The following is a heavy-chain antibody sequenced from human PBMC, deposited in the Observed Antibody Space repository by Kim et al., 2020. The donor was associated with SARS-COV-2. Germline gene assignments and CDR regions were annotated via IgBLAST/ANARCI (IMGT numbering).Heavy chain of an antibody. Sequence: GGSLRLSCAAFVLTLGDYGMHWVRQVPGKGLEWVSGITRNSDRIAYADSVKGRFTISRDNAKNSLYLQMNSLRVEDTALYYCAKVTGFVPIVYWVQGILV. D-gene: IGHD3-9*01. CDR2: ITRNSDRI. CDR3: AKVTGFVPIVY. V-gene: IGHV3-9*01. CDR1: VLTLGDYG. J-gene: IGHJ4*02.